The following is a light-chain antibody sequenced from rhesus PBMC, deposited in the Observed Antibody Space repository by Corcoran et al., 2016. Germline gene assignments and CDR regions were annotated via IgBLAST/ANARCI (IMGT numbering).Light chain of an antibody. CDR1: QSIGSN. CDR3: QKCDSAPWT. CDR2: VAS. Sequence: AIQMTQSPSSLSASVGDTVTITCRASQSIGSNLAWYQQKPGKVPKLLIYVASTLQSEVPSRFSGSGSGTDFTLTISSLQPEDVATYYGQKCDSAPWTFGQGTKVEIK. J-gene: IGKJ1*01. V-gene: IGKV1-59*02.